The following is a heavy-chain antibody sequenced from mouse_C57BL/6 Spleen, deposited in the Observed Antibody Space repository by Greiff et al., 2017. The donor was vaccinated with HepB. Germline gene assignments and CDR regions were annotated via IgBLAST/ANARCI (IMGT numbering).Heavy chain of an antibody. CDR2: IDPSDSET. Sequence: QVHVKQPGAELVRPGSSVKLSCKASGYTFTSYWMHWVKQRPIQGLEWIGNIDPSDSETHYNQKFKDKATLTVDKSSSTAYMQLSSLTSEDSAVYYCARGVGLDYWGQGTTLTVSS. CDR3: ARGVGLDY. V-gene: IGHV1-52*01. CDR1: GYTFTSYW. D-gene: IGHD1-1*02. J-gene: IGHJ2*01.